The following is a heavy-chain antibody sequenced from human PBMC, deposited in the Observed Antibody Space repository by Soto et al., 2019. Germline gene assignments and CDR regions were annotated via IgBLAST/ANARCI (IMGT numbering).Heavy chain of an antibody. V-gene: IGHV3-23*01. D-gene: IGHD3-16*01. CDR3: AKPEITTSWGNGPDY. Sequence: GGSLRLSCAASGFTFGSYAMNWVRQAPGKGLEWVSAISGSGDSTYYADSVKGRFTISRDNSKSTLYLQMNSLRAEDTAVFYCAKPEITTSWGNGPDYWGQGTLVTVSS. CDR1: GFTFGSYA. CDR2: ISGSGDST. J-gene: IGHJ4*02.